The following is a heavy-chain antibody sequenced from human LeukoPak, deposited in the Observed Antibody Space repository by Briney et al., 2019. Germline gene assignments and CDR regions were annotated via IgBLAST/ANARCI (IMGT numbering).Heavy chain of an antibody. CDR3: ARDLDGYSDAFDI. Sequence: SETLSLTCTVSGGSIRSYYWCWIRQPPGKGLEWIGYIYYSGSTNHNPSLKSRVTISVDTSKNQFSLKLTSVTAADTAVYYCARDLDGYSDAFDIWGQGTMVTVSS. J-gene: IGHJ3*02. CDR2: IYYSGST. D-gene: IGHD5-24*01. CDR1: GGSIRSYY. V-gene: IGHV4-59*01.